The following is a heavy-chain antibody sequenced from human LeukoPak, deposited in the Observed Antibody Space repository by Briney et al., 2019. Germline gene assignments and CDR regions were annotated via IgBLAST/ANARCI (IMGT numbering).Heavy chain of an antibody. CDR3: ARDGGSGWY. D-gene: IGHD6-19*01. Sequence: GGSLRLSCAASGFTFSSFSMNWVRQAPGKGLEWVAVISYDGSNKYYADSVKGRFTISRDNSKNTLYLQMNSLRAEDTAVYYCARDGGSGWYWGQGTLVTVSS. J-gene: IGHJ4*02. V-gene: IGHV3-30*03. CDR2: ISYDGSNK. CDR1: GFTFSSFS.